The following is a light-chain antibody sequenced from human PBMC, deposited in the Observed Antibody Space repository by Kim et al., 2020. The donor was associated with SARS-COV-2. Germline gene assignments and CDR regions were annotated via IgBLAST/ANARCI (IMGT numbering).Light chain of an antibody. Sequence: SPSVRNRVTSTRRASQSVRTSLNWYQQQPGKAPKRLIYAVSSLQSGVPSRFSVSGSGTDFTLTISSLQPEDFAIYYCQQSHGFPYTFGQGTKLEI. CDR1: QSVRTS. J-gene: IGKJ2*01. CDR2: AVS. CDR3: QQSHGFPYT. V-gene: IGKV1-39*01.